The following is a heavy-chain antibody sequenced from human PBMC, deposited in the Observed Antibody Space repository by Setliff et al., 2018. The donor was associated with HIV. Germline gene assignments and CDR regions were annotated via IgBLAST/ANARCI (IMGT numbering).Heavy chain of an antibody. J-gene: IGHJ3*02. Sequence: PSETLSLTCTVSGGSISSSSYYWGWIRQPPGKGLEWIGSIYYRGSTYYNPSLKSRVTISVDTSKNQFSLKLSSVTAADTAVYYCARRQQLWLLYAFDIWGQGTMVTVSS. D-gene: IGHD5-18*01. CDR3: ARRQQLWLLYAFDI. V-gene: IGHV4-39*01. CDR1: GGSISSSSYY. CDR2: IYYRGST.